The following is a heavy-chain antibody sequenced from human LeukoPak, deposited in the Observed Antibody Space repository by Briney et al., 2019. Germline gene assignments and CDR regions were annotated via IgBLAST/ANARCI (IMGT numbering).Heavy chain of an antibody. Sequence: PGGSLRLSCAASGFTFSSYAMSWVRQAPGKGLEWVSAISGSGGSTYYADSVKGRFTISRDNSKNTLYLQMNSLRAEDTAVYYCARVDCSSTSCSPYYYYGMDVWGQGTTVTVSS. D-gene: IGHD2-2*01. J-gene: IGHJ6*02. CDR2: ISGSGGST. CDR1: GFTFSSYA. V-gene: IGHV3-23*01. CDR3: ARVDCSSTSCSPYYYYGMDV.